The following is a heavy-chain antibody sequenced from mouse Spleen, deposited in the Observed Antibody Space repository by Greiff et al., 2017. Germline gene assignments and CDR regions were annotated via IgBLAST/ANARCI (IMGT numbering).Heavy chain of an antibody. CDR3: TQAWFAY. Sequence: QVQLKQSGAELVRPGASVTLSCKASGYTFTDYEMHWVKQTPVHGLEWIGAIDPETGGTAYNQKFKGKAILTADKSSSTAYMELRSLTSEDSAVYYCTQAWFAYWGQGTLVTVSA. V-gene: IGHV1-15*01. CDR1: GYTFTDYE. J-gene: IGHJ3*01. CDR2: IDPETGGT.